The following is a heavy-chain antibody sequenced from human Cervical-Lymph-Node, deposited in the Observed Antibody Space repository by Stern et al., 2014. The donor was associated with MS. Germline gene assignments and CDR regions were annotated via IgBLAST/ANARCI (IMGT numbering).Heavy chain of an antibody. CDR2: IDWDGDK. J-gene: IGHJ5*02. V-gene: IGHV2-70*04. CDR3: ARIGDQHSFDD. D-gene: IGHD2-2*01. CDR1: GISLTRRYMR. Sequence: ESGPALVKPTQSLTLTCIVSGISLTRRYMRVGWIRQPPGKAPEWLARIDWDGDKFYSTSLRTRLTISMDTPRNRVVLEMTDMDPVDTATYYCARIGDQHSFDDWGQGTAVTVSS.